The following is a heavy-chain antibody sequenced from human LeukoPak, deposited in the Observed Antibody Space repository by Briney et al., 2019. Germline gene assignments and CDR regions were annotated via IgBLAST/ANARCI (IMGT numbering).Heavy chain of an antibody. Sequence: SETLSLTCAVSGGSISSTSYYWAWIRQPPGKGLGWIGTIYYSGSTYHNPSLKSRVTMSVDTSRNQFSLKLSSVDAADTAVYYCAKAGVRYFDSSGLYAFDFWGQGTTVTVSS. D-gene: IGHD3-22*01. J-gene: IGHJ3*01. CDR3: AKAGVRYFDSSGLYAFDF. CDR2: IYYSGST. CDR1: GGSISSTSYY. V-gene: IGHV4-39*01.